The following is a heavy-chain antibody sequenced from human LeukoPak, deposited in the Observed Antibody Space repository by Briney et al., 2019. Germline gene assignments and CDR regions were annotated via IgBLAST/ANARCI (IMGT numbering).Heavy chain of an antibody. CDR3: VKARMPHCGTDCLES. D-gene: IGHD2-21*02. CDR2: IRGSGGGT. Sequence: PGESLRLSCAASGFTFSNYGMSWVRQAPGKGLEWVLVIRGSGGGTYYADSVKGRFTISRDNSKNTVYLQMNSLRAEDTAVYYCVKARMPHCGTDCLESWGQGTLVTVSS. CDR1: GFTFSNYG. V-gene: IGHV3-23*01. J-gene: IGHJ4*02.